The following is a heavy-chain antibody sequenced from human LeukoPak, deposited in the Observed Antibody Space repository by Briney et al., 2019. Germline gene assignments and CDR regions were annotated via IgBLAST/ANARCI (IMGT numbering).Heavy chain of an antibody. Sequence: SETLSLTCTVSGGSISSYYWSWIRQPPGKGLEWIGYIYYSGSTNYNPSLKSRVTISVDTSKNQFSLKLSSVTAADTAVYYCASGRDGYNIFDYWGQGTLVTVSS. J-gene: IGHJ4*02. CDR2: IYYSGST. D-gene: IGHD5-24*01. CDR3: ASGRDGYNIFDY. CDR1: GGSISSYY. V-gene: IGHV4-59*01.